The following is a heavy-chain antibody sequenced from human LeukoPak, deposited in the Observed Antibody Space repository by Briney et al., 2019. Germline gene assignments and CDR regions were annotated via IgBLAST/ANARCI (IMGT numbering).Heavy chain of an antibody. Sequence: SETLSLTCTVSGYSISSGYYWGWIRQPPGKGLEWIGSIYHSGSTCYNPSLKSRVTISVDTSKNQFSLKLNSVTAADTAVYYCATPYSGGYHGLDIWGQGTMVTVSS. CDR3: ATPYSGGYHGLDI. J-gene: IGHJ3*02. CDR1: GYSISSGYY. D-gene: IGHD1-26*01. V-gene: IGHV4-38-2*02. CDR2: IYHSGST.